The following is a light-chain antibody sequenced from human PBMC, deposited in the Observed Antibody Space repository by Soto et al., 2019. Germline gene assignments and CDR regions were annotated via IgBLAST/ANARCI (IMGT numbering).Light chain of an antibody. CDR1: QSVSNSF. J-gene: IGKJ1*01. Sequence: EIVLTQSPGTLSLSPGERATLSCRASQSVSNSFLAWYHQKPGQAPRLLIFGASSRATGIPDRFSGSGSGTDFTLTISRLEPEDFAVYYCHQYGRSPSTFGQGTRVEIK. V-gene: IGKV3-20*01. CDR2: GAS. CDR3: HQYGRSPST.